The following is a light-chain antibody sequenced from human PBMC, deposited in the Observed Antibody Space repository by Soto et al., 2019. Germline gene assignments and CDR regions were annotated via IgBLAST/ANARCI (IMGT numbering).Light chain of an antibody. CDR3: QQCYTTPPT. Sequence: DIVMTQSPDSLAVSLGERATINCKSSQSVLYSSNNKNYLAWYQQKPGQPPKLLIYWASTRESGVPDRFSVSGSGTDFTLTISSLQAEDVAVYYCQQCYTTPPTFGQGTKVEIK. CDR1: QSVLYSSNNKNY. V-gene: IGKV4-1*01. CDR2: WAS. J-gene: IGKJ1*01.